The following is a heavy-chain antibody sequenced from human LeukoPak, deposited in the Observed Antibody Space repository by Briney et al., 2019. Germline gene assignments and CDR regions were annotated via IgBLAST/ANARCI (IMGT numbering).Heavy chain of an antibody. D-gene: IGHD6-19*01. Sequence: SETLSLTCTVSGDSISSYNHYWGWIRQPPGKGLEWLGSICYGGSTHDNPSLKSRVAISVDTSKNQFSLRVTSATAADTAVYYCARMMYGNGWNRYYFDYWGQGTLVTVSS. J-gene: IGHJ4*02. V-gene: IGHV4-39*01. CDR3: ARMMYGNGWNRYYFDY. CDR1: GDSISSYNHY. CDR2: ICYGGST.